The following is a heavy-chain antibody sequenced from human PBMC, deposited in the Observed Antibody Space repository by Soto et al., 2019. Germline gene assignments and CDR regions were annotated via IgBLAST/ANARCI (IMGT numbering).Heavy chain of an antibody. D-gene: IGHD3-10*01. CDR2: ISAYNGNT. CDR3: AREMDGLMVPGADYFDY. V-gene: IGHV1-18*01. Sequence: ASVKVSCKASGYTFTSYGISWVRQAPGQGLEWMGWISAYNGNTNYAQKLQGRVTITTDTSTSTAYMELRSLRSDDTAVYYCAREMDGLMVPGADYFDYWGQGTLVTVSS. J-gene: IGHJ4*02. CDR1: GYTFTSYG.